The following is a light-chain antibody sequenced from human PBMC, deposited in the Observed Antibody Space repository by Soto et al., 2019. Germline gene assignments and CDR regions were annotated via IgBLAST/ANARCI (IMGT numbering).Light chain of an antibody. CDR1: QSLSTS. CDR2: DAS. J-gene: IGKJ1*01. Sequence: IVLTQSPVTLALSPGESAVLSCRAIQSLSTSLAWYQHKPGQAPRLFIYDASKRAPGIPARFTGSGSGTDFTLTISSLEPEDIAVYYCQVRDVWPSFGQGTKVEIK. V-gene: IGKV3-11*01. CDR3: QVRDVWPS.